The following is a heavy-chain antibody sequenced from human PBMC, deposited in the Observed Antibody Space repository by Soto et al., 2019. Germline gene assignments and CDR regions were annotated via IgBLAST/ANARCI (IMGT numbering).Heavy chain of an antibody. CDR1: GGSFSSYS. CDR2: IIPIFGTA. V-gene: IGHV1-69*06. J-gene: IGHJ6*02. Sequence: SVNLSCKTGGGSFSSYSSSLVRHAPGQGIEWMRGIIPIFGTANYAQKLQGRVTITAEKSTSTAYMELSSLRYEDTAVYYCARKHRSYSSSSCYYYYPIDVRGQGTTDTGSS. D-gene: IGHD6-6*01. CDR3: ARKHRSYSSSSCYYYYPIDV.